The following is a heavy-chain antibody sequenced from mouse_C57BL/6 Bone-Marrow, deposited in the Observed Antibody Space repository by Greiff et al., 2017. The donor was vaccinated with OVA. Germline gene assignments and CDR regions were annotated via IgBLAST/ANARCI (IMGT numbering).Heavy chain of an antibody. CDR2: INPYNGGT. CDR1: GYTFTDYY. CDR3: ARRGYDLDWYFDV. J-gene: IGHJ1*03. V-gene: IGHV1-19*01. D-gene: IGHD2-2*01. Sequence: EVQLQQSGPVLVKPGASVKMSCKASGYTFTDYYMNWVKQSHGKSLEWIGVINPYNGGTSYNQKFKGKATLTVDKYSSTAYMELNSLTSEDSAVYYCARRGYDLDWYFDVWGTGTTVTVSS.